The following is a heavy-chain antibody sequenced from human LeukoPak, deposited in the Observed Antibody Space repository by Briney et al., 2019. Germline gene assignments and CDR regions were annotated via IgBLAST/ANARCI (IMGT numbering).Heavy chain of an antibody. V-gene: IGHV1-2*02. Sequence: ASVKVSCKASGHTFTGYYMHWVRQAPGQGLEWMGWINPNSGGTNYAQKFQGRVTMTRDTSISTAYMELSRLRSDDTAVYYCARVDDFHYYMDVWGKGTTVTVSS. J-gene: IGHJ6*03. CDR1: GHTFTGYY. CDR2: INPNSGGT. CDR3: ARVDDFHYYMDV. D-gene: IGHD3-3*01.